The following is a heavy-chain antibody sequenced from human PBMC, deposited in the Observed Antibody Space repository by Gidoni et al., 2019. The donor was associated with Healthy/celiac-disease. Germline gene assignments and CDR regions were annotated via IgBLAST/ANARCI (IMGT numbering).Heavy chain of an antibody. V-gene: IGHV4-59*01. J-gene: IGHJ3*02. CDR3: AKTFGFDAFDI. Sequence: QVQLQESGPGLVKPSETLSLTCTVSGGSIRNSYWSWRRQPPGKGLEWIGYFHYSGSTNYNPSLKSRVTISVDTSENQFSLNLSSVTAADTAVYYCAKTFGFDAFDIWGQGTMVSVSS. CDR1: GGSIRNSY. D-gene: IGHD3-16*01. CDR2: FHYSGST.